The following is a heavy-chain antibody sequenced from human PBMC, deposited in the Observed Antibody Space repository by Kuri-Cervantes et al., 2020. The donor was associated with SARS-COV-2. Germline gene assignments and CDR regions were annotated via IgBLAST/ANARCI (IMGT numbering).Heavy chain of an antibody. J-gene: IGHJ4*02. CDR1: GGSISSSSYY. V-gene: IGHV4-39*01. CDR2: IYYSGST. D-gene: IGHD3-3*01. CDR3: ARRSTSITIFGVVNINPFDY. Sequence: ESLKISCTVSGGSISSSSYYWGWIRQPPGKGLEWIGSIYYSGSTYYNPSLKSRVTISVDTSKNQFSLKLSSVTAADTAVYYCARRSTSITIFGVVNINPFDYWGQGTLVTASS.